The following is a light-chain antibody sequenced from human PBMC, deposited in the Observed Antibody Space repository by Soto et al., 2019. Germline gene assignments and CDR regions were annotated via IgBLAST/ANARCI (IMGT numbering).Light chain of an antibody. CDR2: TNT. V-gene: IGLV1-44*01. J-gene: IGLJ1*01. CDR3: ASGDDSLNGPV. CDR1: SSNVGGNP. Sequence: QSVLTQPPSASGTPGQRVTISCSGSSSNVGGNPVNWYQHVPTTAPKLLIYTNTQRPSGVPDRFSGSKSGTSASLAISGLQSEDEADYDCASGDDSLNGPVFGTGTKVTVL.